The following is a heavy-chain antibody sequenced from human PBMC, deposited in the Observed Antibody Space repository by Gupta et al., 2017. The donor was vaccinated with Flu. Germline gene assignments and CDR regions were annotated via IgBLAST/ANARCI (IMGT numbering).Heavy chain of an antibody. CDR1: GDSISSAGYS. V-gene: IGHV4-31*03. CDR2: IYYSGYT. Sequence: QVQLQESGPGLVKPSQTLSLDCTVSGDSISSAGYSWSWIRQPPGKGLEWIASIYYSGYTNYTPSLKSRITTSRDTSKNQFTLTLSSVTAADTAVYXCXRTAELXRPLADTGARFEYWCQGALVTVSS. CDR3: XRTAELXRPLADTGARFEY. J-gene: IGHJ4*02. D-gene: IGHD2-15*01.